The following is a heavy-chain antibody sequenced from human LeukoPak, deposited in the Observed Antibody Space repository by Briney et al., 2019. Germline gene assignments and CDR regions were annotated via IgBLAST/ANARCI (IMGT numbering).Heavy chain of an antibody. CDR2: ISAYNGNT. CDR3: ARAAYYYGSGSSPARYFDY. D-gene: IGHD3-10*01. Sequence: ASVKVSCKASGYTFTSYGISWVRQAPGQGLEWTGWISAYNGNTNYAQKLQGRVTMTTDTSTSTAYMELRSLRSDDTAVYYCARAAYYYGSGSSPARYFDYWGQGTLVTVSS. V-gene: IGHV1-18*01. CDR1: GYTFTSYG. J-gene: IGHJ4*02.